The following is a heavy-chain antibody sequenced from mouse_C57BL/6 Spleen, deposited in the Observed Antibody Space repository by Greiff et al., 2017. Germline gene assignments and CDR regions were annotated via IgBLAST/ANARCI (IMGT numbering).Heavy chain of an antibody. CDR1: GFTFNTYA. CDR2: LRSKSSNYAT. Sequence: EVNLVESGGGLVQPKGSLKLSCAASGFTFNTYAMHWVRQAPGKGLEWVASLRSKSSNYATYYADSVKDRLTISIDDSQSMLSLQMNNLKTEDTAIDYCVRDERITTFPFAYWGQGTLVTVSA. CDR3: VRDERITTFPFAY. D-gene: IGHD1-1*01. J-gene: IGHJ3*01. V-gene: IGHV10-3*01.